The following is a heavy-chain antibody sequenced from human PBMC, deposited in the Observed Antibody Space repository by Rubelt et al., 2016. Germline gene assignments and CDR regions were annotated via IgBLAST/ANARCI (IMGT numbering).Heavy chain of an antibody. V-gene: IGHV4-31*03. CDR2: IYYSGST. CDR3: ARGGDYVVY. J-gene: IGHJ4*02. Sequence: QVQLQQWGAGLLKPSETLSLTCTVSGGSISSGGYYWSWIRQHPGKGLEWIGYIYYSGSTYYNPSLKCRVTISVETSKSQCCLKLSSVTAADTAGYYCARGGDYVVYWGQGTLVTVSS. CDR1: GGSISSGGYY.